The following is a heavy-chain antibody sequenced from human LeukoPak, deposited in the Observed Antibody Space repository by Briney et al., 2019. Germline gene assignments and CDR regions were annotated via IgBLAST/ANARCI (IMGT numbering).Heavy chain of an antibody. D-gene: IGHD6-19*01. Sequence: GRSLRLSCAASGFTFSSYGMHWVRQAPGKGLEWVAVISYDGSNKYYVDSVKGRFTISRDNSKNTLYLQMNSLRAEDTAVYYCANPLAGTLLGFHIWGQGTMVIVSS. CDR2: ISYDGSNK. CDR3: ANPLAGTLLGFHI. V-gene: IGHV3-30*18. J-gene: IGHJ3*02. CDR1: GFTFSSYG.